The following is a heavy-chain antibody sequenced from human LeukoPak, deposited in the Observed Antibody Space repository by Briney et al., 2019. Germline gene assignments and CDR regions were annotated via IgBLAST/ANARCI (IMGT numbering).Heavy chain of an antibody. Sequence: GGSLRLSCAASGFTFSSYSMNWVRQAPGKGLEWVGRIKPKTGGETTEYAAPVKDRFSISRDDSKSMMYLQMNSLITEDTAVYYCITPLPYSAQGGQGTLVTVSS. CDR2: IKPKTGGETT. J-gene: IGHJ4*02. V-gene: IGHV3-15*07. CDR1: GFTFSSYS. D-gene: IGHD2-21*01. CDR3: ITPLPYSAQ.